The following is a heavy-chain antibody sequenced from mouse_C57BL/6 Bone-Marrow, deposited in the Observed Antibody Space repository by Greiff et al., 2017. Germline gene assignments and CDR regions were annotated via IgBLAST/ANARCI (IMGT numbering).Heavy chain of an antibody. CDR1: GYTFTSYW. D-gene: IGHD2-5*01. CDR2: IDPSDSYT. Sequence: QVQLQQPGAELVRPGTSVKLSCKASGYTFTSYWLHWVKQRPGQGLEWIGVIDPSDSYTNYNQKFKGKATLTVDTSSSTAYMQLSRLTSEDSAVYYWARGSNYPAWFAYWGQGTLVTVSA. CDR3: ARGSNYPAWFAY. J-gene: IGHJ3*01. V-gene: IGHV1-59*01.